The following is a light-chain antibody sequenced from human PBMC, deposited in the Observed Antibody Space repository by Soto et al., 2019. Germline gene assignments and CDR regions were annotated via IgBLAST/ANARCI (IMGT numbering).Light chain of an antibody. CDR3: QQSYTPLWT. CDR1: RDIAGY. CDR2: AAS. J-gene: IGKJ1*01. V-gene: IGKV1-39*01. Sequence: DIQVTQSPSSLSASVGDRVTITCRASRDIAGYLSWYQQRPGKAPKLLIYAASSVQSGVPSRFSGSGSGTHFTLTISGLQPEDFAIYYCQQSYTPLWTFGQGTKVDIK.